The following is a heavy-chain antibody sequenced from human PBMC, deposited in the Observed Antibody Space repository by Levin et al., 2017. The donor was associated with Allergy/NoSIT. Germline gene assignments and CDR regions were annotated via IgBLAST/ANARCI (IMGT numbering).Heavy chain of an antibody. J-gene: IGHJ6*02. CDR2: IKRNTDGGTT. CDR1: GFSFNDAW. Sequence: GGSLRLSCVASGFSFNDAWMSWVRQAPGKGLEWVGRIKRNTDGGTTDYAAPVEGRITISRDDSKNTLYLEMNSLKTEDTAVFYCTTDVVVIPADLTVYYHHGMDVWGQGTTVTVSS. CDR3: TTDVVVIPADLTVYYHHGMDV. V-gene: IGHV3-15*01. D-gene: IGHD2-2*01.